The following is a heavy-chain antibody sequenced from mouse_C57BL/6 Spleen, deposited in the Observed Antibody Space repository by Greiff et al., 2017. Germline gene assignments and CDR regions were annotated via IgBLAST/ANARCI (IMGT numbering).Heavy chain of an antibody. CDR1: GYTFTSYW. V-gene: IGHV1-64*01. Sequence: QVQLQQPGAELVKPGASVKLSCKASGYTFTSYWMHWVKQRPGQGLEWIGMIHPNSGSTNYNEKFKSKATLSVDKSSSTAYMQLSSLTSEDSAVYYCAGYYGSPPYFDYWGQGTTLTVSS. CDR2: IHPNSGST. CDR3: AGYYGSPPYFDY. D-gene: IGHD1-1*01. J-gene: IGHJ2*01.